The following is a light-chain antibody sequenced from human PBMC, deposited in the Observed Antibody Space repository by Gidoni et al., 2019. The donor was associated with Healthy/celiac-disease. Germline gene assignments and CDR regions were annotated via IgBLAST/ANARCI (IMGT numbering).Light chain of an antibody. J-gene: IGKJ1*01. V-gene: IGKV3-20*01. CDR2: GAS. Sequence: ELVLTQSPGTLSLSPGVRATLPCSASQSVSSSYLAWYQQKPGQAPRLLIYGASSRATGIPDRFSGSGSGTDFTLTISRLEPEDFAVYYCQQYGSSPRTFGQGTKVEIK. CDR1: QSVSSSY. CDR3: QQYGSSPRT.